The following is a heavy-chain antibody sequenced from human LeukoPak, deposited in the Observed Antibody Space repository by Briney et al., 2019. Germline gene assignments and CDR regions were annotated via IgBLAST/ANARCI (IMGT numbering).Heavy chain of an antibody. CDR1: GYTFTGYY. CDR2: INPNSGGT. Sequence: ASVKVSCKASGYTFTGYYMHWVRQAPGQGLEWMGRINPNSGGTDYAQKFQGRVTMTRDTSISTAYMELSRLRSDDTAVYYCAKAFDSGWFDYWGQGTLVTVSS. D-gene: IGHD6-19*01. V-gene: IGHV1-2*06. J-gene: IGHJ4*02. CDR3: AKAFDSGWFDY.